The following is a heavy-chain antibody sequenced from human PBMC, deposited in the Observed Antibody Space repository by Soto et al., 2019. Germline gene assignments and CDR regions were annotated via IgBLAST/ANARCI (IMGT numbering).Heavy chain of an antibody. D-gene: IGHD2-21*02. CDR2: IFSGDNT. Sequence: EVQLVESGGGLIQPGGSLRLSCAASGFTISGNYITWVRQAPGKGLEWVSVIFSGDNTFYSDSVKGRFTISRDSSKNTVYLQTNRLRGDDTAVYFCATGLTLPVRPSFDTWGQGTLLTVSS. V-gene: IGHV3-53*01. CDR1: GFTISGNY. J-gene: IGHJ5*02. CDR3: ATGLTLPVRPSFDT.